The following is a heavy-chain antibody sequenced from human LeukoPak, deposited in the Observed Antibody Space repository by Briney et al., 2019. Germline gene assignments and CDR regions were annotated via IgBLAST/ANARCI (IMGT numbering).Heavy chain of an antibody. V-gene: IGHV3-7*04. CDR3: ARETRHNVWGSYRYYIDY. J-gene: IGHJ4*02. D-gene: IGHD3-16*02. Sequence: GGSLRLSCAASGFSFSSYWMNWVRQAPGKGLEWVANIKRDGSEKYYLDSVKGRITISRDNAKNSLYLQMNSLRAEDTAVYYCARETRHNVWGSYRYYIDYWGQGTLVTASS. CDR1: GFSFSSYW. CDR2: IKRDGSEK.